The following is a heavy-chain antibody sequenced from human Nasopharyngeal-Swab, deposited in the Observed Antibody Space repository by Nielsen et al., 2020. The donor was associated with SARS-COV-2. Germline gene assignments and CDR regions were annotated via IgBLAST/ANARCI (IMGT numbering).Heavy chain of an antibody. CDR3: ASRGGAAAGGQAFDI. CDR1: GFTFDDYA. D-gene: IGHD6-13*01. CDR2: ISGNSGSI. V-gene: IGHV3-9*01. Sequence: SLKISCAASGFTFDDYAMHWVRQAPGKGLEGVSGISGNSGSIGYADSVKGRFTIPRDNAKNSLYLQMNSLRAEDTASYYCASRGGAAAGGQAFDIWGQGTMVTVSS. J-gene: IGHJ3*02.